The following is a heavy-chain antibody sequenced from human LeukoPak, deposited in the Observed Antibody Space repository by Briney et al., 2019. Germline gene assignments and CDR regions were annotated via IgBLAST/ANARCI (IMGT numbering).Heavy chain of an antibody. J-gene: IGHJ6*03. Sequence: GGSLRLSCAASGFTFSSHWMSWVRQAPGKGLEWVAKIKEDGSGKYYVDSVKGRFTISRDNAKNSLYLQMNSLRGEDTALYYCARDIAGRGYYYYMDVWGKGTTVTVSS. V-gene: IGHV3-7*03. CDR1: GFTFSSHW. CDR2: IKEDGSGK. D-gene: IGHD6-6*01. CDR3: ARDIAGRGYYYYMDV.